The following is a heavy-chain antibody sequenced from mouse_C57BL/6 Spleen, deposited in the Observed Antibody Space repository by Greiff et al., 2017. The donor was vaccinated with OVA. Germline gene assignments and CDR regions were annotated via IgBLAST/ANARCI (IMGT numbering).Heavy chain of an antibody. V-gene: IGHV5-4*01. Sequence: EVQLVESGGGLVKPGGSLKLSCAASGFTFSSYAMSWVRQTPEKRLEWVATISDGGSYTYYPDNVKGRFTISRDNAKNNLYLQMSHLKSEDTAMYYCARDRAPYDYLAYWGQGTLVTVSA. CDR1: GFTFSSYA. CDR2: ISDGGSYT. D-gene: IGHD2-4*01. CDR3: ARDRAPYDYLAY. J-gene: IGHJ3*01.